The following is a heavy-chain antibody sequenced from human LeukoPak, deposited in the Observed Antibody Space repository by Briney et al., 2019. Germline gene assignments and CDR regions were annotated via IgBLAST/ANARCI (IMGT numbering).Heavy chain of an antibody. D-gene: IGHD5-12*01. CDR1: GFTFSSYA. V-gene: IGHV3-30-3*01. Sequence: GGSLRLSCAASGFTFSSYAMHWVRQAPGKGLEWVAVISYDGSNKYYADSVKGRFTISRDNSKNTLYLQMNSLGAEDTAVYYCARGKEGGYDWGAYWGQGTLVTVSS. CDR2: ISYDGSNK. J-gene: IGHJ4*02. CDR3: ARGKEGGYDWGAY.